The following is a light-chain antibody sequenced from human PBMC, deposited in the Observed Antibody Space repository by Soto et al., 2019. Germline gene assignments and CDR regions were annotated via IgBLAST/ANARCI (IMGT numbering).Light chain of an antibody. CDR1: QSISSW. V-gene: IGKV1-5*01. CDR3: QQYNSYPLN. J-gene: IGKJ4*01. CDR2: DAS. Sequence: DIQMTQSHSTLSASVGDRVTITCRASQSISSWLAWYQQKPGKAPKLLIYDASSLESGVPSSFSGSGSGTEFTLTISSLQTDDLATYYCQQYNSYPLNFGGGTKVEIK.